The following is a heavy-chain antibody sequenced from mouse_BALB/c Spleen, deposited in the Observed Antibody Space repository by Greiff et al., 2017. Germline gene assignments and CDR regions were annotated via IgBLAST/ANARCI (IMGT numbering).Heavy chain of an antibody. Sequence: EVKLVESGGDLVKPGGSLKLSCAASGFTFSSYGMSWVRQTPDKRLEWVATISSGGSYTYYPDSVKGRFTISRDNAKNTLYLQMSSLKSEDTAMYYCARPGTTATGGYAMDYWGQGTSVTVSS. V-gene: IGHV5-6*01. CDR2: ISSGGSYT. CDR1: GFTFSSYG. CDR3: ARPGTTATGGYAMDY. J-gene: IGHJ4*01. D-gene: IGHD1-2*01.